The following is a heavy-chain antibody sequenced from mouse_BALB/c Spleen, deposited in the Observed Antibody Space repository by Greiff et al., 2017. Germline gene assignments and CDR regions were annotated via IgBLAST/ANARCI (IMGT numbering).Heavy chain of an antibody. V-gene: IGHV3-6*02. J-gene: IGHJ2*01. CDR1: GYSITSGYY. D-gene: IGHD2-1*01. Sequence: EVKLQESGPGLVKPSQSLSLTCSVTGYSITSGYYWNWIRQFPGNKLEWMGYISYDGSNNYNPSLKNRISITRDTSKNQFFLKLNSVTTEDTATYYCETWNGNYGFDYWGQGTTLTVSS. CDR2: ISYDGSN. CDR3: ETWNGNYGFDY.